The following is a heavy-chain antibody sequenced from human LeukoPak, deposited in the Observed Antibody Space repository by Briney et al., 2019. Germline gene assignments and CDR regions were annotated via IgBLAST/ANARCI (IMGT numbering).Heavy chain of an antibody. V-gene: IGHV4-59*01. CDR1: GGSISGYY. Sequence: SETLSLTCTISGGSISGYYWSWIRQPPGKGLEWVGYISYSGSTNYKPSLKSRVTISVDTSKNQFSLKLSSVTAADTAIYYCARDGRAGSLFAYWGQGTLVTVSS. J-gene: IGHJ4*02. CDR2: ISYSGST. CDR3: ARDGRAGSLFAY. D-gene: IGHD6-19*01.